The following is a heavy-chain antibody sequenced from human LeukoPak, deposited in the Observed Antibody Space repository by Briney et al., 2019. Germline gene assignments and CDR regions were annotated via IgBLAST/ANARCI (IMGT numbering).Heavy chain of an antibody. J-gene: IGHJ5*02. CDR3: TTDPSFDP. V-gene: IGHV3-30*02. CDR1: GFTFSSYG. CDR2: IRYDGSNK. Sequence: GGSLRLSCAASGFTFSSYGMHWVRQAPGKGLEWVAFIRYDGSNKYYADSVKGRFTISRDNSKNTLYLQMNSLKTEDTAVYYCTTDPSFDPWGQGTLVTVSS.